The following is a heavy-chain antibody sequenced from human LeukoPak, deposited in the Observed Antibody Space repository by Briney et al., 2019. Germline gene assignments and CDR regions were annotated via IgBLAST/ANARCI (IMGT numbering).Heavy chain of an antibody. Sequence: SGGSLRPSCATSGFTFSSYSMNWVRQAPGKGLEWVSSISSSSSYIYYADSVKGRFTISRDNAKNSLYLQMNSLRAEDTAVYYCARVGSSPIPFDIRGQGTMVTVSS. V-gene: IGHV3-21*01. CDR1: GFTFSSYS. D-gene: IGHD2-2*02. CDR3: ARVGSSPIPFDI. CDR2: ISSSSSYI. J-gene: IGHJ3*02.